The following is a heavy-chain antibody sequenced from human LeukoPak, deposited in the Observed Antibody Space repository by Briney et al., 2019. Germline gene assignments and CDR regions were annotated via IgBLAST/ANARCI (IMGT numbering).Heavy chain of an antibody. J-gene: IGHJ4*02. Sequence: PSETLSLTCTVSGGSISSYYWSWIRQPPGQGLEWMGYIYYSGSTNYNPSLKSRVTISVDTSKNQFSLKLSSVTAADTAVYYCARALGSYGSGSYPTPHMDWGQGTLVTVSS. V-gene: IGHV4-59*01. D-gene: IGHD3-10*01. CDR1: GGSISSYY. CDR2: IYYSGST. CDR3: ARALGSYGSGSYPTPHMD.